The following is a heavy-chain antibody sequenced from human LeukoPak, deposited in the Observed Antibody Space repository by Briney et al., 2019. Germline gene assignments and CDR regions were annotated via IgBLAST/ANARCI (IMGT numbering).Heavy chain of an antibody. Sequence: SVKVSCKASGGTFSSYAISWVRQARGQGREWMGGIIPNFGKANYAQSLQGRVTINTDESKSTLYMDLSSLRSEDTAVYYCARRPYAPYFDYWGQGTLVTVSS. CDR3: ARRPYAPYFDY. CDR1: GGTFSSYA. D-gene: IGHD3-16*01. CDR2: IIPNFGKA. J-gene: IGHJ4*02. V-gene: IGHV1-69*05.